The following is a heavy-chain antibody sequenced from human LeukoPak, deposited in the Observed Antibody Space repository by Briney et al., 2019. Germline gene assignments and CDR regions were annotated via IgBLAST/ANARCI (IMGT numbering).Heavy chain of an antibody. V-gene: IGHV4-34*01. CDR1: GGSFSGYY. CDR3: ARRAGNDILTGYYDY. Sequence: SETLSLTCAVYGGSFSGYYWSWIRKPPGKGLEWIGEINHSGSTNYNPSLKSRVTISVDTSKNQFSLKLSSVTAADTAVYYCARRAGNDILTGYYDYWGQGTLVTVSS. D-gene: IGHD3-9*01. J-gene: IGHJ4*02. CDR2: INHSGST.